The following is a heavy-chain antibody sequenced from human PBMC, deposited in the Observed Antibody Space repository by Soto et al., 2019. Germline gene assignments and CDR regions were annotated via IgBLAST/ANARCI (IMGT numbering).Heavy chain of an antibody. D-gene: IGHD3-10*01. J-gene: IGHJ6*02. V-gene: IGHV4-34*01. CDR3: ARGGTGLWFGDSGDYYGMDV. Sequence: PSETLSLTCAVYGGSFSGYYWSWIRQPPGKGLEWIGEINHSGSTNYNPSLKSRVTISVDTSKNQFSLKLSSVTAADTAVYYCARGGTGLWFGDSGDYYGMDVWGQGTTVTVSS. CDR1: GGSFSGYY. CDR2: INHSGST.